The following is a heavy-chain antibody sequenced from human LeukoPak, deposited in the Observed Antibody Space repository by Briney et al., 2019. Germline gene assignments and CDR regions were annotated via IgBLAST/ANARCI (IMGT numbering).Heavy chain of an antibody. CDR1: GFTFSNNA. J-gene: IGHJ6*03. V-gene: IGHV3-23*01. D-gene: IGHD4-11*01. CDR3: AKGYRNYYYSYMDV. Sequence: GGSLRLSCAASGFTFSNNAMSWVRQAPGKGREWVSTISGNGGSTYYAYSAKGRFTISRDNSRNTLYLQMNSLRAEDTAVYYCAKGYRNYYYSYMDVWGKGTTVTVSS. CDR2: ISGNGGST.